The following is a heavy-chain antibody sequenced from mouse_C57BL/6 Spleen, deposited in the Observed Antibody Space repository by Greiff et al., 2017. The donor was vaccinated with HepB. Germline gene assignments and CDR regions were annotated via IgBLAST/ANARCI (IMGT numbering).Heavy chain of an antibody. Sequence: EVQRVESEGGLVQPGSSMKLSCTASGFTFSDYYMAWVRQVPEKGLEWVANINYDGSSTYYLDSLKSRFIISRDNAKNILYLQMSSLKSEDTATYYCARVGTAQATAWFAYWGQGTLVTVSA. D-gene: IGHD3-2*02. CDR3: ARVGTAQATAWFAY. CDR2: INYDGSST. J-gene: IGHJ3*01. CDR1: GFTFSDYY. V-gene: IGHV5-16*01.